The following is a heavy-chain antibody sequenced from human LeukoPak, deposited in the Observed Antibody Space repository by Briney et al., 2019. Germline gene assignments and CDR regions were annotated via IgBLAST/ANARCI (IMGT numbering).Heavy chain of an antibody. Sequence: GGSLRLSCAAFGFTFDDYAMHWVRQAPGKGLEWVSGISWNSGSIGYADSVKGRFTISRDNAKNSLYLQMNSLRAEDTALYYCAKDHYDSSGYPLFDYWGQGTLVTVSS. CDR1: GFTFDDYA. D-gene: IGHD3-22*01. V-gene: IGHV3-9*01. CDR2: ISWNSGSI. J-gene: IGHJ4*02. CDR3: AKDHYDSSGYPLFDY.